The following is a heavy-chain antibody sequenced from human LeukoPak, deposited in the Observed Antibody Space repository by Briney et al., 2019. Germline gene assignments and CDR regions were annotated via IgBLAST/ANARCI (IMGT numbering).Heavy chain of an antibody. Sequence: PSETLSLTCAVYGGSFSGYYWSWIRQPPGKGLEWIGEINHSGSTNCNPSLKSRVTISVDTSKNQFSLKLSSVTAADTAVYYCARHYGGSYYYGGFDYWGQGTLVTVSS. CDR3: ARHYGGSYYYGGFDY. J-gene: IGHJ4*02. CDR1: GGSFSGYY. V-gene: IGHV4-34*01. CDR2: INHSGST. D-gene: IGHD1-26*01.